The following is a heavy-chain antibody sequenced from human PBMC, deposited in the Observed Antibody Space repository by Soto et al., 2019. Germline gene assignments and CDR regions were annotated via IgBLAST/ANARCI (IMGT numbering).Heavy chain of an antibody. V-gene: IGHV4-31*03. J-gene: IGHJ3*02. CDR1: GGSISSGCYY. CDR2: IYYSGST. CDR3: ARDAWYYDILTGYYAFDI. Sequence: SETLSLTCTVSGGSISSGCYYWSWIRQHPGKGLEWIGYIYYSGSTYYNPSLKSRVTISVDTSKNQFSLKLSSVTAADTAVYYCARDAWYYDILTGYYAFDIWGQGTMVTVS. D-gene: IGHD3-9*01.